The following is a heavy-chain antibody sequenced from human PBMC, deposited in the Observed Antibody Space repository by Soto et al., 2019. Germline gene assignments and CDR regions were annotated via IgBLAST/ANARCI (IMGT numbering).Heavy chain of an antibody. CDR3: AISISSSIPSLSAL. CDR2: IYFTGST. J-gene: IGHJ1*01. CDR1: GDSISTFY. D-gene: IGHD2-21*01. Sequence: SENLPLTCSVSGDSISTFYWSWIRQPPGKGLEWIGYIYFTGSTDYNPSLKSRVTISVDTSKNQFSLRLSSVTAADTATYYCAISISSSIPSLSALWGQGTLVTVSS. V-gene: IGHV4-59*01.